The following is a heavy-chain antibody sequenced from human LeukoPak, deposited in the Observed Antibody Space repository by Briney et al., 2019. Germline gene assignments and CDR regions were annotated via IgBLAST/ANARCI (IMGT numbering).Heavy chain of an antibody. CDR1: GFTFSDHY. V-gene: IGHV3-72*01. D-gene: IGHD3-22*01. CDR3: TRLPPYDSSGYYYYMDV. J-gene: IGHJ6*03. CDR2: SRSKTNRYTT. Sequence: GGSLRLSCAASGFTFSDHYLDWVRQAPGKGLEWVGRSRSKTNRYTTQYAASVKGRFTISRDDSKNSLYLQMNSLKTEDTAVYYCTRLPPYDSSGYYYYMDVWGKGTTVTISS.